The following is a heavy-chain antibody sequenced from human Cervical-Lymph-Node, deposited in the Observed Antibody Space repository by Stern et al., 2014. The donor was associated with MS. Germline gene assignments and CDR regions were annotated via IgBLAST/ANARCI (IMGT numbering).Heavy chain of an antibody. J-gene: IGHJ3*02. Sequence: MQLVESGAEVKKPGSSVKVSCKASGGTFSSYAFSWVRQAPGQGLEWVGGIIPIIGTANYAQKFQGRVTITADDSIETAFMEVSSLRSEDTAVYYCARDQRHYGSGHYAFDIWGQGTMVTVSS. D-gene: IGHD3-10*01. CDR2: IIPIIGTA. CDR1: GGTFSSYA. CDR3: ARDQRHYGSGHYAFDI. V-gene: IGHV1-69*01.